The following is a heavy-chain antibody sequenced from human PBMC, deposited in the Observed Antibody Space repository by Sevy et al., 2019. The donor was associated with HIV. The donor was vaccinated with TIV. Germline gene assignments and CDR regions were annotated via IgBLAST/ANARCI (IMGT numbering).Heavy chain of an antibody. V-gene: IGHV3-30*04. CDR1: GFTFSSYA. Sequence: GGSLRLSCAASGFTFSSYAMHWVRQAPGKGLEWVAVTSSDGSNKHYADSVQGRFIISRDLSKNTLFLQLNSVRPEDTAIYYCARDSYSDTSSLYLGVFQHWGQGTLVTVSS. CDR2: TSSDGSNK. D-gene: IGHD3-22*01. CDR3: ARDSYSDTSSLYLGVFQH. J-gene: IGHJ1*01.